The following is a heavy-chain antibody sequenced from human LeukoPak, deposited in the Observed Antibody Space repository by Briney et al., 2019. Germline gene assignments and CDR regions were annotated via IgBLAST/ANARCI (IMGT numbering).Heavy chain of an antibody. Sequence: PSETLSLTCTVSGGSIGSSSYYWGWIRQPPGKGLEWIGSIYHSGSTYYNPSLKSRVTISVDSSKNHFSLKLSSVTAADTAVYYCARAQVGIVGATEFAYWGQGTLVTVSS. J-gene: IGHJ4*02. V-gene: IGHV4-39*02. CDR3: ARAQVGIVGATEFAY. CDR1: GGSIGSSSYY. CDR2: IYHSGST. D-gene: IGHD1-26*01.